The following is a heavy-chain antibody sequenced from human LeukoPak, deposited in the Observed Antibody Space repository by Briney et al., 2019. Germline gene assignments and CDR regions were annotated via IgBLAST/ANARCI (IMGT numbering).Heavy chain of an antibody. CDR1: GFTFDDYA. V-gene: IGHV3-9*01. CDR2: ISWNSGSI. J-gene: IGHJ6*02. CDR3: AKGGALLAGSSWSSYYYYGMDV. Sequence: GGSLRLSCAASGFTFDDYAMHWVRHAPGKGLEWVSGISWNSGSIGYADSVKGRFTISRDNAKNSLYLQMNSLRAEDTALYYCAKGGALLAGSSWSSYYYYGMDVWGQGTTVTVSS. D-gene: IGHD6-13*01.